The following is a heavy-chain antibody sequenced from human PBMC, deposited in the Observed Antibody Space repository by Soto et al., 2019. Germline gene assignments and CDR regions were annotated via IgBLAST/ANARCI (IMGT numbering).Heavy chain of an antibody. CDR2: IYSSGKT. J-gene: IGHJ3*01. V-gene: IGHV4-4*07. CDR1: GGSLNNYN. Sequence: TSETLSLTCTVSGGSLNNYNWNWIRQSAGTGLEWIGRIYSSGKTYYNPSLKSRVTLSLDMLNNQISLKVTSVTAADTAMYYCARERTYQMFGDDALDFWGLGTMVTVS. D-gene: IGHD2-2*01. CDR3: ARERTYQMFGDDALDF.